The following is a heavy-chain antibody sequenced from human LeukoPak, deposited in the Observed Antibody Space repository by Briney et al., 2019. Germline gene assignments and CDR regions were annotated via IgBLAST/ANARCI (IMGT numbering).Heavy chain of an antibody. CDR2: INPNSGGT. CDR1: GYTFTGYY. CDR3: ARDPLLWQRNNWFDP. V-gene: IGHV1-2*06. Sequence: GASVKVSCKASGYTFTGYYMHWVRQAPGQGLEWMGRINPNSGGTNYAQKFQGRVTMTRDTSISTAYMELSRLRSEDTAVYYCARDPLLWQRNNWFDPWGRGTLVTVSS. J-gene: IGHJ5*02. D-gene: IGHD2-15*01.